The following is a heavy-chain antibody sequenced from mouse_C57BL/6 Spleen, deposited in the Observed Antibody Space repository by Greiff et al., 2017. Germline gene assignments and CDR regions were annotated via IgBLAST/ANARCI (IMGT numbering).Heavy chain of an antibody. D-gene: IGHD1-1*01. CDR3: ARGDYGSSDAMDY. J-gene: IGHJ4*01. Sequence: VKLQESGPGLVQPSQSLSITCTVSGFSLTSYGVHWVRQSPGKGLEWLGVIWSGGSTDYNAAFISRLSISKDNSKSQVFFKMNSLQADDTAIYYCARGDYGSSDAMDYWGQGTSVTVSS. V-gene: IGHV2-2*01. CDR1: GFSLTSYG. CDR2: IWSGGST.